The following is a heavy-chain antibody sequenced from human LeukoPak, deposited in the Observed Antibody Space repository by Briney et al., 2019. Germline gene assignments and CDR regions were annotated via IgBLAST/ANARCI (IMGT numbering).Heavy chain of an antibody. D-gene: IGHD2-2*01. CDR1: GYTFTGYY. Sequence: GASVKVSCKASGYTFTGYYMHWVRQAPGQGLEWMGWINPNSGGTNYAQKFQGRVTMTRNTSISTAYMELSSLRSEDTAVYYCARGLRDCSSTSCYGYWGQGTLVTVSS. J-gene: IGHJ4*02. CDR2: INPNSGGT. CDR3: ARGLRDCSSTSCYGY. V-gene: IGHV1-2*02.